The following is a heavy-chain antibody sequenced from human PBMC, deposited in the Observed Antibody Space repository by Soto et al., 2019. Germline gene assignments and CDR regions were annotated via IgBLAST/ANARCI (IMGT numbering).Heavy chain of an antibody. CDR2: IRSKANSYAT. CDR3: TRSLDYSNSYYYYYYGMDV. J-gene: IGHJ6*02. V-gene: IGHV3-73*01. CDR1: GFTFSGSA. D-gene: IGHD4-4*01. Sequence: PGGSLRLSCAASGFTFSGSAMHWVRQASGKGLEWVGRIRSKANSYATAYAASVKGRFTISRDDSKNTAYLQMNSLKTEDTAVYYCTRSLDYSNSYYYYYYGMDVWGQGTTVTVSS.